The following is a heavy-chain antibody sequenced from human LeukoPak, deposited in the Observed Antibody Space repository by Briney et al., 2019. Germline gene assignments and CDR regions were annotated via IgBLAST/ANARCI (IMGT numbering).Heavy chain of an antibody. D-gene: IGHD2-2*01. CDR3: ARSHLYPKNPPNY. V-gene: IGHV4-39*01. Sequence: SQTLSLTCSVPGGSISSSRFHWAWVRQPPGKGLEWLASIYYNESTYYNPSLKSRLTISVDTSKNQYSLKMTSVSAADTAVYFCARSHLYPKNPPNYWGQGTLVTVSS. CDR1: GGSISSSRFH. J-gene: IGHJ4*02. CDR2: IYYNEST.